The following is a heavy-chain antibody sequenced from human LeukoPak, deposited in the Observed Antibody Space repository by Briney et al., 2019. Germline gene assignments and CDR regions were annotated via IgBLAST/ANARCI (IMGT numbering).Heavy chain of an antibody. CDR1: GFTLSSYA. D-gene: IGHD3-22*01. CDR3: AKDQRRASSGYTPYCDF. J-gene: IGHJ4*02. V-gene: IGHV3-23*01. Sequence: PGGSLRLSCAPSGFTLSSYAMSGVRQAPRKEGEWVSAINGGGGTKYYADSVKCRFTISRDNSKNTLYLQMNRLRAEDTAVYDCAKDQRRASSGYTPYCDFWGQGTLVTVSS. CDR2: INGGGGTK.